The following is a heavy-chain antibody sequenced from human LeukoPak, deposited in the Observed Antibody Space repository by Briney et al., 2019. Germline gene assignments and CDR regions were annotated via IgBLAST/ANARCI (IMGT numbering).Heavy chain of an antibody. V-gene: IGHV4-39*01. CDR2: MYYSGST. CDR1: GDFITGSTYY. CDR3: ARQYYDSTGYYYFDY. J-gene: IGHJ4*02. Sequence: SETLSLTCAVSGDFITGSTYYWGWIRQPPGKGLEWIGSMYYSGSTYSNPSLRSRVTMSADTSKNQFSLNLKSVTAADTAVYYCARQYYDSTGYYYFDYWGQGTLVTVSS. D-gene: IGHD3-22*01.